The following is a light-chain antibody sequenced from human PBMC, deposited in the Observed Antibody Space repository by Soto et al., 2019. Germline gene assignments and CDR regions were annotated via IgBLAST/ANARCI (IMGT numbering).Light chain of an antibody. CDR3: QQYNSWPPIT. CDR2: GAS. J-gene: IGKJ5*01. Sequence: EIVLTQSPATLSLSPGERATLSCRASQSVSNYLAWCQQKPGQAPRLLIYGASNRATGIPDRFSGGGSGTEFTLTISSLQSEDFVVYYCQQYNSWPPITFGQGTRLEIK. V-gene: IGKV3D-15*01. CDR1: QSVSNY.